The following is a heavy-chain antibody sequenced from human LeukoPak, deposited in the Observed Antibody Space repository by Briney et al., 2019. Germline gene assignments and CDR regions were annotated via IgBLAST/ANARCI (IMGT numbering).Heavy chain of an antibody. J-gene: IGHJ6*03. CDR3: ARDAGPMVRGVIDHYYYMDV. CDR2: INPNSGGT. V-gene: IGHV1-2*02. Sequence: ASVKVSCKASGGAFSSYANSWVRQAPGQGLEWMGLINPNSGGTNYAQKFQGRVTTTRDTSISTAYMELSRLRSDDTAVYYCARDAGPMVRGVIDHYYYMDVWGKGTTVTISS. D-gene: IGHD3-10*01. CDR1: GGAFSSYA.